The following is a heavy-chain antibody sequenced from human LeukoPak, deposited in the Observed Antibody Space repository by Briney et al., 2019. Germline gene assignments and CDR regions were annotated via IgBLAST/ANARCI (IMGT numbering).Heavy chain of an antibody. CDR1: GFTFSPYR. V-gene: IGHV3-21*01. CDR3: ATSRAGATRDFDV. CDR2: ISSSSSYI. J-gene: IGHJ4*02. D-gene: IGHD1/OR15-1a*01. Sequence: GGSLRLSCAASGFTFSPYRINWVRQAPGKGLEWVSSISSSSSYIYYADSVKGRFTISRDNAKNSLHLQMNTLRVDDTAVYYCATSRAGATRDFDVWGQGTLVTVSS.